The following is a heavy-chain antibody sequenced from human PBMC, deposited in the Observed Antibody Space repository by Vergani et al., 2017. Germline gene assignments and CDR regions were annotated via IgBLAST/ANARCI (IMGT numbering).Heavy chain of an antibody. CDR3: ARDQLRSGSYYNPYYYYGMDV. V-gene: IGHV3-23*01. Sequence: EVQLLESWGGSAQPGESLRLSCVASGFTFTAHGLNWVRQAPGKGLEWVSGISGQNFRTHYADSVKGRFTISRDDSKNTVYLQINSLRAEDTAVYYCARDQLRSGSYYNPYYYYGMDVWGQGTTVTVSS. J-gene: IGHJ6*02. D-gene: IGHD3-10*01. CDR1: GFTFTAHG. CDR2: ISGQNFRT.